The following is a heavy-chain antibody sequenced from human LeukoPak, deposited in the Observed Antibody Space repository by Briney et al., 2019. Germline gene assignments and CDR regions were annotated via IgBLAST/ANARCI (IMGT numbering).Heavy chain of an antibody. V-gene: IGHV4-59*08. Sequence: RPSETLSLTCTVSGVSIRGYYWSWVRQPPGKGLEWIAYIYYSGSTNYNPSLKSRVTISLDTSKNQFSLKLSSVTAADTAVYYCAVGATHYYMDVWGKGTTVTVSS. J-gene: IGHJ6*03. CDR1: GVSIRGYY. D-gene: IGHD3-16*01. CDR3: AVGATHYYMDV. CDR2: IYYSGST.